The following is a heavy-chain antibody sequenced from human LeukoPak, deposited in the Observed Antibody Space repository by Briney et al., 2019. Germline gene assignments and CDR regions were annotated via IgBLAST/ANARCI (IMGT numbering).Heavy chain of an antibody. Sequence: GGSLRLSCAASRFTVSSSYMSWVRQAPGKGLEWVSVIYSGGSTYYADSVKGRFTISRDNSKNTLYLQMNSLRAEDTAVYYCARDHCGGDCYSPLGAFDIWGQGTMVTVSS. D-gene: IGHD2-21*02. CDR1: RFTVSSSY. V-gene: IGHV3-53*01. J-gene: IGHJ3*02. CDR3: ARDHCGGDCYSPLGAFDI. CDR2: IYSGGST.